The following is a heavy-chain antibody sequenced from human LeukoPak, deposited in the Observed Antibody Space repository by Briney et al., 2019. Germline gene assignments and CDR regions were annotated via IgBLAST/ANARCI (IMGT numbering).Heavy chain of an antibody. Sequence: GGSLRLSCAASGLTFSSYAMTWVRQAPGKGLEWVSAISRSGGSTNYADSVKGRFTISRDNSKNTVYLQMNSLRAEDTAVYYCARWGVGWLQFSDAFDIWGQGTMATVSS. J-gene: IGHJ3*02. CDR1: GLTFSSYA. V-gene: IGHV3-23*01. CDR2: ISRSGGST. D-gene: IGHD5-24*01. CDR3: ARWGVGWLQFSDAFDI.